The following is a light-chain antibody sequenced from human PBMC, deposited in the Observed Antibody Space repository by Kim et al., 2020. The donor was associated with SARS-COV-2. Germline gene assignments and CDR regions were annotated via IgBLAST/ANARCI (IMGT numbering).Light chain of an antibody. Sequence: QSVLTQPPSVSEAPRQRVTISCSGSSSNIGKNAVNWYQQLPGKAPKLLIYYDNLLPSGVSDRFSGSKSGTSASLAISGRQSEDEADYYCAAWDDSLTAWVFGGGTQLTVL. CDR2: YDN. CDR1: SSNIGKNA. J-gene: IGLJ3*02. V-gene: IGLV1-36*01. CDR3: AAWDDSLTAWV.